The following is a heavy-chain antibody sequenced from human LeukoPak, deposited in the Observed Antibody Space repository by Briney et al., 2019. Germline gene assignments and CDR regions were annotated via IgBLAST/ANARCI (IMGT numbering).Heavy chain of an antibody. V-gene: IGHV3-74*03. D-gene: IGHD2-15*01. Sequence: GGSLRLSCAVSGFSFTNYWMHWVRQDPGKGLVWVSYISSDGSVTKYADSVKGRFTISRDNAVNTLYLQMNSLRAEDTAVYYCAKAEGYCSGTWCFRWFDWWGQGTLVTVSS. CDR3: AKAEGYCSGTWCFRWFDW. J-gene: IGHJ4*02. CDR1: GFSFTNYW. CDR2: ISSDGSVT.